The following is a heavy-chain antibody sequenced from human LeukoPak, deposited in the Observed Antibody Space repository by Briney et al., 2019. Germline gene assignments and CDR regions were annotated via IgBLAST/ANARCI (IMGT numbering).Heavy chain of an antibody. Sequence: GGSLRLSCAASGFTFGDYYMSWIRQAPGKGLEWVSYISSSSSYTNYADSVKGRFTVSRDDAKSSLYLQMNSLSAEDTAVYYCARHVYSSGWGAFDIWGQGTMVTVSS. CDR2: ISSSSSYT. CDR1: GFTFGDYY. CDR3: ARHVYSSGWGAFDI. J-gene: IGHJ3*02. D-gene: IGHD6-19*01. V-gene: IGHV3-11*06.